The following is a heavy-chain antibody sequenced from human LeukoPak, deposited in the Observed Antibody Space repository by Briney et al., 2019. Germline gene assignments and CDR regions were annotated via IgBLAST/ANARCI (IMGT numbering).Heavy chain of an antibody. CDR1: GGSISSYY. J-gene: IGHJ4*02. Sequence: SETLSLTSTVSGGSISSYYWSWSRQPPGKGLEWIWYIYYSGSTNYNPSLKSRATISVDTSKNQFSLKLSSVTAADTAVYYCARVARHDYTYYPGGNYFDYWGQGTLVTVSS. D-gene: IGHD4-11*01. CDR2: IYYSGST. V-gene: IGHV4-59*01. CDR3: ARVARHDYTYYPGGNYFDY.